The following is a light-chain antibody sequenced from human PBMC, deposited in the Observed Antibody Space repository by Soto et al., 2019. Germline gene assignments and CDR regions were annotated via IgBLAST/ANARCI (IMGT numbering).Light chain of an antibody. CDR2: GAP. CDR3: QLYNILLVT. CDR1: QSVSSN. V-gene: IGKV3-15*01. J-gene: IGKJ1*01. Sequence: EGEVTQSPGTLYLSQRERATISCRASQSVSSNLAWYQQKPGQAPRLLIFGAPSRATAIPARLSGSGSGTEFTLTISSRQAEDVAVDYCQLYNILLVTFGQGTKVDI.